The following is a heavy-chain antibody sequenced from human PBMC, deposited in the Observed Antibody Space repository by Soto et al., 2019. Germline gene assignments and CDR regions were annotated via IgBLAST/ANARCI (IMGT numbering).Heavy chain of an antibody. CDR2: IIPIFGTA. J-gene: IGHJ4*02. Sequence: SVKVSCKASGGTFSSYAISRVRQAPGQGLEWMGGIIPIFGTANYAQKFQGRVTITADESTSTAYMELSSLRSEDTAVYYCARGPVSGVGFWSGYYLDYWGQGTLVTVSS. V-gene: IGHV1-69*13. D-gene: IGHD3-3*01. CDR3: ARGPVSGVGFWSGYYLDY. CDR1: GGTFSSYA.